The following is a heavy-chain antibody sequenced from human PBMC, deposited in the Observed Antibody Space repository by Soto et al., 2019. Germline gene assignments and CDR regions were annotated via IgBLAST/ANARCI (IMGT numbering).Heavy chain of an antibody. Sequence: QLQLQESGPGLVKPSETLSLTCTVSGGSISSSSYYWGWIREPPGKGLEWIGSIYYSGSTYYNPSLKSRVTKSVDTSKNQFSLKLSSVTAADTAVYYCARLSSYSSSNYWGQGTLVTVSS. CDR2: IYYSGST. D-gene: IGHD6-6*01. V-gene: IGHV4-39*01. CDR3: ARLSSYSSSNY. J-gene: IGHJ4*02. CDR1: GGSISSSSYY.